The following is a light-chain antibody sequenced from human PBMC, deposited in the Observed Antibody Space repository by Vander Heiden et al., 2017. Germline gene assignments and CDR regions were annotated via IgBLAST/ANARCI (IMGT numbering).Light chain of an antibody. J-gene: IGKJ1*01. V-gene: IGKV3-20*01. CDR1: QSVSSSY. CDR3: QQDGSSPWT. CDR2: GAS. Sequence: IVLTQSPGTLSLSPGERATLSCRASQSVSSSYLAWYQQKPGQAPRLLIYGASSRATGIPDRFSGSGSGTDFTLTISRLEPEDFAVYYCQQDGSSPWTFGHGTKVEIK.